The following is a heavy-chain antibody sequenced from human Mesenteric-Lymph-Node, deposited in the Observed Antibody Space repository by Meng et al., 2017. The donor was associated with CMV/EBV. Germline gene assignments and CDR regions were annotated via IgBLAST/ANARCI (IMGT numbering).Heavy chain of an antibody. CDR2: INPNSGGT. J-gene: IGHJ2*01. Sequence: SGYTFTGYYMHWVRQAPGHGLEWLGRINPNSGGTNYAQKFQGRVTMTRDTSFSTAYMELSSPKSDDTAFYFCARGPLSLAANWYFDLWGRGTLVTVSS. V-gene: IGHV1-2*06. CDR3: ARGPLSLAANWYFDL. D-gene: IGHD6-25*01. CDR1: GYTFTGYY.